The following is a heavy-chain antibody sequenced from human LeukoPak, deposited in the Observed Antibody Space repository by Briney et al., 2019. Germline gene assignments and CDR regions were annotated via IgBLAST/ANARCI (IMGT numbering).Heavy chain of an antibody. V-gene: IGHV3-30*02. CDR1: GFTFSRHG. Sequence: PGGSLRLSCAASGFTFSRHGMHWVRQAPGKGLEWVAFIRYDASDKYYADSVKSRFTISRDNSKNTLYLQMNSLRPEDTAVYYCAKDKAFLAGYFDYWGQGNLVTVSS. CDR2: IRYDASDK. J-gene: IGHJ4*02. CDR3: AKDKAFLAGYFDY.